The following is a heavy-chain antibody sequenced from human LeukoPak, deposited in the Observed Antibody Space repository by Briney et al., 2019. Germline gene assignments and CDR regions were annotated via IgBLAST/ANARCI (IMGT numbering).Heavy chain of an antibody. CDR2: IYHSGCA. V-gene: IGHV4-38-2*02. D-gene: IGHD2-2*01. Sequence: LETLCLTCGVSGYSISSGYQWAWIRQSPGKGLEWIGSIYHSGCAHYNPSLKSRVTISVETSKNQFSLNMYSVTAADTAVYYCARDPRWLTPDCTSTSCYENYFDPWGQGTLVTVSS. CDR3: ARDPRWLTPDCTSTSCYENYFDP. J-gene: IGHJ5*02. CDR1: GYSISSGYQ.